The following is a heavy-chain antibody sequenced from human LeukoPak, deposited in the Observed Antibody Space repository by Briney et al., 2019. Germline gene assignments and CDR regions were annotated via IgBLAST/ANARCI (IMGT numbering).Heavy chain of an antibody. CDR3: ARDSRSFDI. V-gene: IGHV4-59*01. J-gene: IGHJ3*02. Sequence: SETLSLTCTVSGGSITSYYWSWIRQPPGKGLEWIGYIYYSGNTNYNPSLRSRVTISADTSKNQFSLNLSSVTAADTAVYYCARDSRSFDIWGPGTIVTVSS. D-gene: IGHD4-17*01. CDR2: IYYSGNT. CDR1: GGSITSYY.